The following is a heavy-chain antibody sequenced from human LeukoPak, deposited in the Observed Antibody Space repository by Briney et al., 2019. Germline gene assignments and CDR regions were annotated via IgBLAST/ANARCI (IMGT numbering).Heavy chain of an antibody. CDR3: ARASGGAAAGTD. CDR2: IYSGGST. D-gene: IGHD6-13*01. J-gene: IGHJ4*02. Sequence: GGSLRFSCAASGFTVSSNYMSWVRQAPGKGLEWVSVIYSGGSTYYADSVKGRFTISRDNSKNTLYLQMNSLRAEDTAVYYCARASGGAAAGTDWGQGTLVTVSS. V-gene: IGHV3-53*01. CDR1: GFTVSSNY.